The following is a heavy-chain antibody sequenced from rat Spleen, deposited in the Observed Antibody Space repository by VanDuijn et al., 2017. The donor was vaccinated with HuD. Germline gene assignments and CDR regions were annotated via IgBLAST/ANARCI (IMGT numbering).Heavy chain of an antibody. Sequence: QVQLKESGPGLVQPSQTLSLTCTVSGFSLTSNGVSWVRQPPGKGLEWMGRIQNGGSTDYNSGLKSRLSISRDTSKNQVFLKMNSLQSEDTTTYYCARDYSRYIYGVMDAWGQGASVTVSS. CDR2: IQNGGST. D-gene: IGHD1-2*01. CDR3: ARDYSRYIYGVMDA. CDR1: GFSLTSNG. J-gene: IGHJ4*01. V-gene: IGHV2S1*01.